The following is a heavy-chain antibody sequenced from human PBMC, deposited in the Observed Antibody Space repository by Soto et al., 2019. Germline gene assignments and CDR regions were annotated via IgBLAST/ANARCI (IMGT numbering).Heavy chain of an antibody. Sequence: ASVKDSCKASGYTFTGYYMHWVRRAPGQGLEWMGWINPNSGGTNYAQKLQGRVTMTRDTSISTAYMELSRLRSDDTAVYHCARDGAAAGTGNYYYYGMDVWGQGTTVTVSS. CDR2: INPNSGGT. V-gene: IGHV1-2*02. J-gene: IGHJ6*02. D-gene: IGHD6-13*01. CDR3: ARDGAAAGTGNYYYYGMDV. CDR1: GYTFTGYY.